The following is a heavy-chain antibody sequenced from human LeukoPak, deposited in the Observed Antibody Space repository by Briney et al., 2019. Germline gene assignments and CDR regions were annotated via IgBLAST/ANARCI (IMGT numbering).Heavy chain of an antibody. CDR1: GFTFSDYW. D-gene: IGHD4-11*01. J-gene: IGHJ4*02. CDR2: INQYGTEK. V-gene: IGHV3-7*03. CDR3: ARALGAYTSF. Sequence: GGSLRLSCAASGFTFSDYWMHWVRQAPEKGLEWVANINQYGTEKYYVDSVKGRFTISRDNAKNSLYLQANSLRAEDTAVYYCARALGAYTSFWGQGTLVTVSS.